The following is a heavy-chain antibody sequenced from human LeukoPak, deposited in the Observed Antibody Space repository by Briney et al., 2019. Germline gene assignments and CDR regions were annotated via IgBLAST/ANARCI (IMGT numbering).Heavy chain of an antibody. CDR3: ARGGVGATLYYFDF. J-gene: IGHJ4*02. CDR1: GFTFSNYG. CDR2: IWYDGSNK. D-gene: IGHD1-26*01. V-gene: IGHV3-33*01. Sequence: AGSLRLSCAASGFTFSNYGMHWVRQAPGKGLEWVAVIWYDGSNKYYADSVKGRFTISRDNSKSTLYLQMNRLRAEDTAVYYCARGGVGATLYYFDFWGQGTMVTVSS.